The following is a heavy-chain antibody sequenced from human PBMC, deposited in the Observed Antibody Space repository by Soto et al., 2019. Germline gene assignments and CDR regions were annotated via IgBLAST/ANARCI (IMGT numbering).Heavy chain of an antibody. V-gene: IGHV4-34*01. J-gene: IGHJ4*02. CDR1: GGSFSGYY. Sequence: QVQLQQWGAGLLKPSETLSLTCAVYGGSFSGYYWSWIRQPPGKGLEWIGEINHSGSTNYNPSLKSRVTISVDTSKNQFSLKLSSVTAADTAVYYCARNGDPDKYYFDYWGQGTLVTVSS. CDR3: ARNGDPDKYYFDY. D-gene: IGHD4-17*01. CDR2: INHSGST.